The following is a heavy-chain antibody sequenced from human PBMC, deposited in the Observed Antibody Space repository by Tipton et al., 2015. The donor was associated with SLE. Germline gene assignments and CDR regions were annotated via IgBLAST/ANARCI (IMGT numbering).Heavy chain of an antibody. CDR3: GRQEWVTKPNGVDP. V-gene: IGHV4-59*08. D-gene: IGHD2-8*01. CDR1: GGSISNYY. CDR2: IYYSGST. Sequence: TLSLTCTVSGGSISNYYWSWIRQPPGKGLEWIGYIYYSGSTKYNPSLKSRVAISVDTSKNQFSLNVRSVTAADTAVYYCGRQEWVTKPNGVDPWGQGALVTVSS. J-gene: IGHJ5*02.